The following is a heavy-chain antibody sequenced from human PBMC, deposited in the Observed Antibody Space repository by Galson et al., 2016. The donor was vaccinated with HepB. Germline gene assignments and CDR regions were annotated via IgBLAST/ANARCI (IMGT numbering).Heavy chain of an antibody. Sequence: SVKVSCKASGYTFTAYYIHWVRQAPGQGLEWMGIINPNGGTTNYAQNFQGRLTMVRDTSTNTVDMELTSLRSEDTAVYYCVRGRFDGGGGYSTVPWFDPWGQGTLVTAS. V-gene: IGHV1-46*01. J-gene: IGHJ5*02. D-gene: IGHD3-10*01. CDR3: VRGRFDGGGGYSTVPWFDP. CDR1: GYTFTAYY. CDR2: INPNGGTT.